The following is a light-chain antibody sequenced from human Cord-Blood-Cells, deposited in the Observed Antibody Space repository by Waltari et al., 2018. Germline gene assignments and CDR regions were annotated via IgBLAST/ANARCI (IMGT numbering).Light chain of an antibody. V-gene: IGLV2-8*01. CDR1: SSDVGGSNS. CDR2: EVS. J-gene: IGLJ1*01. Sequence: QSALTQPPSASGSPGQSVTISCTGTSSDVGGSNSVSWYQQHPGKPPKLMIYEVSKRPSGVPDRFSGSKSGNTASLTVSGLQAEDEADYYCSSYAGSNNYVFGTGTKVTVL. CDR3: SSYAGSNNYV.